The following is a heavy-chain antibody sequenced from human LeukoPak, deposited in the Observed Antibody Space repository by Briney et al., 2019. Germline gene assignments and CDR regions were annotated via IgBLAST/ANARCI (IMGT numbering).Heavy chain of an antibody. D-gene: IGHD3-22*01. Sequence: PGGSLRLSCAASGFTFDDYAMHWVRQAPGKGLEWVSGISWNSGSIGYADSVKGRFTISRDNAKNSLYLQMNSLRAEDTAVYYCAKLRDSSGYYTDYWGQGTLVTVSS. CDR3: AKLRDSSGYYTDY. J-gene: IGHJ4*02. CDR1: GFTFDDYA. CDR2: ISWNSGSI. V-gene: IGHV3-9*01.